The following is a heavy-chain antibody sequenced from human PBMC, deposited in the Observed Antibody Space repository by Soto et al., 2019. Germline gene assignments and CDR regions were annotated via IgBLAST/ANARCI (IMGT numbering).Heavy chain of an antibody. Sequence: ASVKVSCKASGYTFTTKFIHWVRRAPGQGLEWMGFINPSAGSAIYAQNFQDRVTMTRDTSTSTVYMDLSSLRSDDTAVYYCARLAIFKGFDYWGQGTLVTVSS. J-gene: IGHJ4*02. V-gene: IGHV1-46*01. CDR1: GYTFTTKF. CDR2: INPSAGSA. CDR3: ARLAIFKGFDY. D-gene: IGHD3-3*01.